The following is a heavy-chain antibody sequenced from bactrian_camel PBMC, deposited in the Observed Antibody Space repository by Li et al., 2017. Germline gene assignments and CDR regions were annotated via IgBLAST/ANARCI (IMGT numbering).Heavy chain of an antibody. V-gene: IGHV3S40*01. CDR3: AAGSSGMTSFCGPSA. D-gene: IGHD3*01. CDR1: GYTHSIDC. J-gene: IGHJ4*01. Sequence: VQLVESGGGSVQAGGSLRLSCAASGYTHSIDCMGWFRQAPGKGREGVASIYTGTDRTYYADSVKGRFAIWQDNAKATVYLEINYLRPEDTAMYYCAAGSSGMTSFCGPSAWGQGTQVTVS. CDR2: IYTGTDRT.